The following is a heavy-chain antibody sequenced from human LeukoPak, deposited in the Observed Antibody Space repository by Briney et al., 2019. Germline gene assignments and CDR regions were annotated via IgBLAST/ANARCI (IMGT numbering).Heavy chain of an antibody. V-gene: IGHV4-61*01. CDR1: GGSVNSGSYY. CDR3: ARRGGSGRSSDS. CDR2: ISYSGST. D-gene: IGHD3-10*01. J-gene: IGHJ4*02. Sequence: PSETLSLTCTVSGGSVNSGSYYWSWIRQPPGKGLEWIGDISYSGSTNYNPSLKSRVTISVDTSKNQFSLKLSSVTAADTAVYYCARRGGSGRSSDSWGQGTLVTVSS.